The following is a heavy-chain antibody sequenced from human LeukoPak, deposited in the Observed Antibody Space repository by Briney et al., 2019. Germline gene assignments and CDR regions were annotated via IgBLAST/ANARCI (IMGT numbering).Heavy chain of an antibody. J-gene: IGHJ5*02. CDR2: ISGSGGST. CDR1: GFTFSSYA. D-gene: IGHD3-10*01. Sequence: GGSLRLSCAASGFTFSSYAMSWVRQAPGKGLEWVSAISGSGGSTYYADSVKGRFTISRDNSKNTLYLQMNSLRAEDTAVYYCAKDPSITMVRGVLWNWFDPWGQGTLVTVPS. CDR3: AKDPSITMVRGVLWNWFDP. V-gene: IGHV3-23*01.